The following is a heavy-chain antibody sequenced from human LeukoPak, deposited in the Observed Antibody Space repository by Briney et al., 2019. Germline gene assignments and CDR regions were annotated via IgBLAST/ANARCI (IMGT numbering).Heavy chain of an antibody. Sequence: PGGSLRLSCAASGFTFSSYAMSWVRQAPGKGLEWVSAISGSGGSTYYADSVKGRFTISRDNSKNTLYLQMNSLRAEDTAVYYCAKDYGGGSPYYYYMDVWGKGTTVTVSS. CDR3: AKDYGGGSPYYYYMDV. D-gene: IGHD1-26*01. CDR1: GFTFSSYA. CDR2: ISGSGGST. J-gene: IGHJ6*03. V-gene: IGHV3-23*01.